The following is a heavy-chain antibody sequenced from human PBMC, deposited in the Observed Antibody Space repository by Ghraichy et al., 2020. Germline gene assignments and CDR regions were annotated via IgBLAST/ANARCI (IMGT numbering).Heavy chain of an antibody. J-gene: IGHJ5*02. CDR1: GGSFSGYY. CDR2: INHSGST. Sequence: SETLSLTCAVYGGSFSGYYWNWIRQPPGKGLEWIGEINHSGSTNYNPSLKSRVTISVDTSKNQFSLKLSSVTAADTAVYYCARGSDYDSSGYYYVGWFDPWGQGTLVTVSS. CDR3: ARGSDYDSSGYYYVGWFDP. V-gene: IGHV4-34*01. D-gene: IGHD3-22*01.